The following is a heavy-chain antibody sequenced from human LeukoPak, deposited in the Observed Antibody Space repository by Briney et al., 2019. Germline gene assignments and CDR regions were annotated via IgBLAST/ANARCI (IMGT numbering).Heavy chain of an antibody. CDR2: IYYSGST. J-gene: IGHJ5*02. D-gene: IGHD3-3*01. Sequence: SETLSLTCIVSGGSISSYYWSWIRQPPGKGLEWIGYIYYSGSTNYNPSLKSRVTISVDTSKNQFSLKLSSVTAADTAVYYCASSRYYDFWSGQNWFDPWGQGTLVTVSS. CDR3: ASSRYYDFWSGQNWFDP. V-gene: IGHV4-59*01. CDR1: GGSISSYY.